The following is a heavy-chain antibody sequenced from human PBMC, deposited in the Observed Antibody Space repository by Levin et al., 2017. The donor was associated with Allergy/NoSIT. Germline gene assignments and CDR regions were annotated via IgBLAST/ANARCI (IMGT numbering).Heavy chain of an antibody. D-gene: IGHD3-22*01. V-gene: IGHV1-18*01. Sequence: ASVKVSCKASGYAFSNYGISWVRQATGQGLEWMGWISVNSGDTNYAQKIQGRVTMTTDTSTTTAYMELRSLTSDDTAVYYCATAHPHYESSGRWFDPWGQGTLVTVSS. CDR3: ATAHPHYESSGRWFDP. CDR1: GYAFSNYG. CDR2: ISVNSGDT. J-gene: IGHJ5*02.